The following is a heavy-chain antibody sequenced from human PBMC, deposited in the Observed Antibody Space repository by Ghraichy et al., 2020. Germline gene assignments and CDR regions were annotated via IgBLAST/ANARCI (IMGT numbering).Heavy chain of an antibody. D-gene: IGHD6-13*01. V-gene: IGHV3-74*01. J-gene: IGHJ6*02. CDR2: INSDGSST. CDR1: GFTFSSYW. CDR3: GLQSEYGSSWYYYYYYGMDV. Sequence: GGSLRLSCAASGFTFSSYWMHWVRQAPGKGLVWVSRINSDGSSTSYADSVKGRFTISRDNAKNTLYLQMNSLRAEDTAVYYCGLQSEYGSSWYYYYYYGMDVWGQGTTVTVSS.